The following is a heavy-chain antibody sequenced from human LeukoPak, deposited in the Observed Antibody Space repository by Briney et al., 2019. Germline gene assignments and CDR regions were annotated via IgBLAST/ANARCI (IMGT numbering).Heavy chain of an antibody. V-gene: IGHV1-8*02. CDR2: MNPNSGNT. J-gene: IGHJ6*03. D-gene: IGHD3-3*01. CDR1: GYTFTGYY. Sequence: ASVKVSCKASGYTFTGYYIHWVRQATGQGLEWMGWMNPNSGNTGYAQKFQGRVTMTRNTSISTAYMELSSLRSEDTAVYYCARWRGSSYYYYMDVWGKGTTVTISS. CDR3: ARWRGSSYYYYMDV.